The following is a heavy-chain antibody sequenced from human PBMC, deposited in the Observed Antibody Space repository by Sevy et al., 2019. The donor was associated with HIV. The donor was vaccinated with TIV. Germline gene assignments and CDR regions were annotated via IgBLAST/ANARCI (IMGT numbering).Heavy chain of an antibody. CDR2: ISDDGSNK. CDR1: GFTFSSYT. D-gene: IGHD3-16*01. J-gene: IGHJ6*02. V-gene: IGHV3-30*04. CDR3: ARDGLGGFAQTLDV. Sequence: QLGGPLRLSCAAFGFTFSSYTMHWVRQAPGKGLEWVAVISDDGSNKYYADSVKGRFTISRDNSKKTLYLQMNSLRAEDTAVYYCARDGLGGFAQTLDVWGQGTTVTVSS.